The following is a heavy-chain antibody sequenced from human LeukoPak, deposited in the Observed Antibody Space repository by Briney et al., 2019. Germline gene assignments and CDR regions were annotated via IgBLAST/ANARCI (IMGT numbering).Heavy chain of an antibody. V-gene: IGHV3-23*01. J-gene: IGHJ4*02. CDR2: MSGDATST. CDR1: GFRFSGYS. D-gene: IGHD6-13*01. CDR3: AERTSGSSWYSSDY. Sequence: GGSLTLSCAASGFRFSGYSMNWIRQAPGKGLEWVSTMSGDATSTYYADSVKGRFTISRDNSKNTLYLQMNSLRAEDTAVYYCAERTSGSSWYSSDYWGQGTLVTVSS.